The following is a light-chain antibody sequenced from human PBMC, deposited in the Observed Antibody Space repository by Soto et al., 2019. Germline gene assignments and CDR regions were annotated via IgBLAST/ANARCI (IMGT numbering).Light chain of an antibody. CDR3: QQYDKWPPLT. Sequence: EVVMTQSPATLSVSPGERVTLSCRASQRISRNLAWYQQRPGQAPRLLIYGASTRATGIPARFSGSGSGTEFTPTISSLPPEDLAVYYCQQYDKWPPLTFGGGTQVQ. J-gene: IGKJ4*01. V-gene: IGKV3-15*01. CDR1: QRISRN. CDR2: GAS.